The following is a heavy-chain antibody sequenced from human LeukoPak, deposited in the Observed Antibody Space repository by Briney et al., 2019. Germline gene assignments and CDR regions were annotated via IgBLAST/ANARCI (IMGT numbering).Heavy chain of an antibody. CDR2: ISSSSSYI. J-gene: IGHJ4*02. CDR3: AREQRYEANFDY. Sequence: GGSLRLSCAASGFTFSSYSMNWVRQAPGKGLEWVSSISSSSSYIYYADSVKGRFTISRDNAKNSLYLQMNSLRAEDTAVYYCAREQRYEANFDYWGQGTLVTVSS. V-gene: IGHV3-21*01. D-gene: IGHD1-14*01. CDR1: GFTFSSYS.